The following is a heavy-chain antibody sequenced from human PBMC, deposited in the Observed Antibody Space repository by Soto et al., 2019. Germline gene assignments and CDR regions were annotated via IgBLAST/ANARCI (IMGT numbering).Heavy chain of an antibody. CDR1: GFTFISYA. D-gene: IGHD3-9*01. V-gene: IGHV3-23*01. J-gene: IGHJ4*02. CDR2: ISGSGGST. CDR3: AKGFPPMYYDILTGDYLPNNYFDY. Sequence: GGSLRLSCAASGFTFISYAMSWVLQAPWKGLEWVSAISGSGGSTYYADSVKGRFTISRDNSKNTLYLQMNSLRAEDTAVYYCAKGFPPMYYDILTGDYLPNNYFDYWGQGTLVTVSS.